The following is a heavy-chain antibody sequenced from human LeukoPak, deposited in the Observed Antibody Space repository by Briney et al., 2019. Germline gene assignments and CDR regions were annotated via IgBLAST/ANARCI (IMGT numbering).Heavy chain of an antibody. CDR3: ARRPTGYPKFDY. CDR1: GDSISSYY. J-gene: IGHJ4*02. CDR2: IYSSGST. V-gene: IGHV4-59*08. D-gene: IGHD1-1*01. Sequence: PSETLSLTCSVSGDSISSYYWSWIRQPPGKGLEWIGYIYSSGSTYYNPSLKSRVTISVDTSKDRFSLKLSTVTAADTAVYYCARRPTGYPKFDYWGQGTLVSVSS.